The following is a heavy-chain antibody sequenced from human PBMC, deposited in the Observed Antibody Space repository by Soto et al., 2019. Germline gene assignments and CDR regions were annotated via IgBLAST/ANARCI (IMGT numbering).Heavy chain of an antibody. CDR2: IYSGGST. V-gene: IGHV3-53*01. CDR3: ARGRYGSGSSPHYYGMDV. CDR1: GFTVSSNY. Sequence: GGSLRLSCAASGFTVSSNYMSWVRQAPGKGLEWVSVIYSGGSTYYADSVKGRFTISRDNSKNTLYLQMNSLRAEDTAVYHCARGRYGSGSSPHYYGMDVWGQGTTVTVSS. J-gene: IGHJ6*02. D-gene: IGHD3-10*01.